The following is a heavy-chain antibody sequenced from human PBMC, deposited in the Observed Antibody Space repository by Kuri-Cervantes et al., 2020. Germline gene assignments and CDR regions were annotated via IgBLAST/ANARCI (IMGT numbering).Heavy chain of an antibody. CDR2: ISSSSSYI. V-gene: IGHV3-21*01. Sequence: GESLKISCAASGFTFSSYSMNWVRQAPGKGLEWVSSISSSSSYIYYADSVKGRFTISRDNAKNSLYLQMNSLRAEDTAVYYCARVVVGAFDIWGQGTTVTVSS. D-gene: IGHD2-15*01. CDR1: GFTFSSYS. J-gene: IGHJ3*02. CDR3: ARVVVGAFDI.